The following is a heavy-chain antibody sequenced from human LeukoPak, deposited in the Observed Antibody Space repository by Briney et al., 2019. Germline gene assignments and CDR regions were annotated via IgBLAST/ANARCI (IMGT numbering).Heavy chain of an antibody. CDR2: INHSGST. CDR3: ARGPYYYDSSGYYLDY. CDR1: GGSISGYY. J-gene: IGHJ4*02. Sequence: SETLSLTCTVSGGSISGYYWSWIRQPPGKGLEWIGEINHSGSTNYNPSLKSRVTISVDTSKNQFSLKLSSVTAADTAVYYCARGPYYYDSSGYYLDYWGQGTLVTVSS. V-gene: IGHV4-34*01. D-gene: IGHD3-22*01.